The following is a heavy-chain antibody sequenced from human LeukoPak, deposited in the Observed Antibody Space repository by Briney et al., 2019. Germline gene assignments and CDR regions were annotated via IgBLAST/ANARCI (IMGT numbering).Heavy chain of an antibody. CDR3: ARGLDDSGRCFNFGGAFDI. CDR2: IYPAYSDP. D-gene: IGHD3-10*01. V-gene: IGHV5-51*01. Sequence: GESLEISCRGSGFHFPRYWIGWVRPVPGKGLEGMGIIYPAYSDPIYSPSCQGQVSMSVGQSINTAYLQWSSLKSSDTAMYFCARGLDDSGRCFNFGGAFDIWGQGTMITVSS. CDR1: GFHFPRYW. J-gene: IGHJ3*02.